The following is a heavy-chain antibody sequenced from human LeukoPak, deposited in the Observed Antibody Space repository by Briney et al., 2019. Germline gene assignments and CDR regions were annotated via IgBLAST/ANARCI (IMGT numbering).Heavy chain of an antibody. CDR3: ARVVLSGPFDY. V-gene: IGHV3-66*01. CDR1: GFTFSSYA. D-gene: IGHD1-26*01. Sequence: GGSLRLSCAASGFTFSSYAMSWVRQAPWKGLEWVSVIYSGGSASYADSVKGRFTISRDNSKNTLYLQMNSLRAEDTAVYYCARVVLSGPFDYWGQGTLVTVSS. CDR2: IYSGGSA. J-gene: IGHJ4*02.